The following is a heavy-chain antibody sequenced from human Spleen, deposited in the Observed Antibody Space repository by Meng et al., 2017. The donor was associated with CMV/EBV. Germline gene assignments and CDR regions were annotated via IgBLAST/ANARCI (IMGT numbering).Heavy chain of an antibody. J-gene: IGHJ5*02. D-gene: IGHD6-19*01. CDR2: IDSSSSYI. Sequence: LSCAASGFTFSSYSMNWVRQAPGKGLEWVSSIDSSSSYIYYADSVKGRFTISRDNAKNSLYLQMNSLRAEDTAVYYCAKEAIAVAYDPWGQGTLVTVSS. CDR3: AKEAIAVAYDP. V-gene: IGHV3-21*01. CDR1: GFTFSSYS.